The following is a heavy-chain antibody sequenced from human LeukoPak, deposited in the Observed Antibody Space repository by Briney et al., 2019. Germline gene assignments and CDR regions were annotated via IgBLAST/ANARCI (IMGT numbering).Heavy chain of an antibody. CDR1: GFTFSDYY. D-gene: IGHD3-10*01. J-gene: IGHJ4*02. CDR3: ARVGYYGSAHPDY. CDR2: ISSSGSTI. Sequence: GGSLRLSCAASGFTFSDYYMSWIRQAPGKGLEWVSYISSSGSTIYYADSVKGRFTTSRDNAKNSLYLQMNSLRAEDTAVYYCARVGYYGSAHPDYWGQGTLVTVSS. V-gene: IGHV3-11*04.